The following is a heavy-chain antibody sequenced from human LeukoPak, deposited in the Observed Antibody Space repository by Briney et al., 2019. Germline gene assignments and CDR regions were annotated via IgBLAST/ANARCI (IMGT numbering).Heavy chain of an antibody. V-gene: IGHV1-2*02. CDR2: INPNSGGT. CDR3: ARGSRRYCSSTSCSYAFDI. CDR1: GYTFTSYD. Sequence: ASVKVSCKASGYTFTSYDINWVRQAAGQGLEWMGWINPNSGGTNYAQKFQGRVTMTRDTSISTAYMELSRLGSDDTAVYYCARGSRRYCSSTSCSYAFDIWGQGTMVTVSS. J-gene: IGHJ3*02. D-gene: IGHD2-2*01.